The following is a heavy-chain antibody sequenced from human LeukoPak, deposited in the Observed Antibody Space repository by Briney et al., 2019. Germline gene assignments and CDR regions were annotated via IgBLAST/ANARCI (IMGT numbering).Heavy chain of an antibody. CDR2: IYYSGST. V-gene: IGHV4-59*01. D-gene: IGHD6-13*01. CDR1: GGSISSYY. J-gene: IGHJ6*04. Sequence: SETLSLTCTVSGGSISSYYWSWIRQPPGKGLEWIGYIYYSGSTNYNPSLKSRVTISVDTSKNQFSLKLSSVTAADTAVYCCARVKQQLVLDYGMDVWGKGTTVTVSS. CDR3: ARVKQQLVLDYGMDV.